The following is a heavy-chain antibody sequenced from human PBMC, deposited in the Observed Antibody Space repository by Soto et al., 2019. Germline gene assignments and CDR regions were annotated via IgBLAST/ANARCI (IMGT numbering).Heavy chain of an antibody. J-gene: IGHJ6*02. CDR3: ARPGRGSGRGYYYYGMDV. D-gene: IGHD3-10*01. CDR2: ISAYNGNT. V-gene: IGHV1-18*01. Sequence: ASVKVSCKTSAGTFSSYAISWVRQAPGQGLERMGWISAYNGNTNYAQKLQGRVTMTTDTSTSTAYMELRSLRSDDTAVYYCARPGRGSGRGYYYYGMDVWGQGTTVTVSS. CDR1: AGTFSSYA.